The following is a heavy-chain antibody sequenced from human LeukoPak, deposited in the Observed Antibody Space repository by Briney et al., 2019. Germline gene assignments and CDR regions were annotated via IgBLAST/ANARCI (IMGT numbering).Heavy chain of an antibody. Sequence: SETLSLTCTVSGGPISSYYWSWIRQPAGKGLEWIGRIYTSGSTNYNPSLKSRVTMSVDTSKNQFSLKLSSVTAADTAVYYCARQSASDYYDSSDSFDYWGQGTLVTVSS. CDR2: IYTSGST. V-gene: IGHV4-4*07. J-gene: IGHJ4*02. D-gene: IGHD3-22*01. CDR3: ARQSASDYYDSSDSFDY. CDR1: GGPISSYY.